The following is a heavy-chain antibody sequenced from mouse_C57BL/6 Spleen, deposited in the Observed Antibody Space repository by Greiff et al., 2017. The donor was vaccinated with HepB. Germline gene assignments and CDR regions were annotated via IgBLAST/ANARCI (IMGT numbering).Heavy chain of an antibody. CDR2: IYPRDGST. CDR1: GYTFTSYD. V-gene: IGHV1-85*01. D-gene: IGHD2-3*01. Sequence: QVQLKESGPELVKPGASVKLSCKASGYTFTSYDINWVKQRPGQGLEWIGWIYPRDGSTKYNEKFKGKATLTVDTSSSTAYMELHSLTSEDSAVYFCARSSMDGYYVRFAYWGQGTLVTVSA. CDR3: ARSSMDGYYVRFAY. J-gene: IGHJ3*01.